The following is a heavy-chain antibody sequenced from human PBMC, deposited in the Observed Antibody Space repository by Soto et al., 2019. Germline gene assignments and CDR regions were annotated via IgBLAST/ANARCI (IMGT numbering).Heavy chain of an antibody. CDR3: ATDEVDY. CDR2: TYYRSKWYN. J-gene: IGHJ4*02. V-gene: IGHV6-1*01. Sequence: QTLSLPCSISADSVSSNSAAWNWSLQSPSRGLEWLGRTYYRSKWYNDYAVSVKSRIPVNPDTSKNQFDLQLTSVTPEDTAVYYCATDEVDYWGPGTLVTASS. CDR1: ADSVSSNSAA.